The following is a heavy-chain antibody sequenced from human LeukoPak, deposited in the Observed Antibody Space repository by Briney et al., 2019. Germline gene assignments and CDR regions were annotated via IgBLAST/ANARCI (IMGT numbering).Heavy chain of an antibody. Sequence: GGSLRLSCAASGFTFSNYAMTWVRQAPGEGLEWVSPISTIGDNTYYADSVKGRFTISRDNSRNTLYVQMNSLRAEDTAVYYCAKGHLGFCSAGGCYSYDYWGQGTLVTVSS. CDR3: AKGHLGFCSAGGCYSYDY. CDR2: ISTIGDNT. J-gene: IGHJ4*02. D-gene: IGHD2-15*01. CDR1: GFTFSNYA. V-gene: IGHV3-23*01.